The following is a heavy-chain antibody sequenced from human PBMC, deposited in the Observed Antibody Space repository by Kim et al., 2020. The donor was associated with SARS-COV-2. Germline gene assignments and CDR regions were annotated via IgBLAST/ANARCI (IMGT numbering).Heavy chain of an antibody. D-gene: IGHD6-13*01. V-gene: IGHV3-11*01. J-gene: IGHJ4*02. CDR2: ISSSGSTI. CDR1: GFTFSDYY. CDR3: AREQTSCYVGYSSSWCPYYFDY. Sequence: GGSLRLSCAASGFTFSDYYMSWIRQAAGKGLEWVSYISSSGSTIYYADSVKGRFTISRDNAKNSLYLQMNSLRAEDTAVYYCAREQTSCYVGYSSSWCPYYFDYWGQGTLVTVSS.